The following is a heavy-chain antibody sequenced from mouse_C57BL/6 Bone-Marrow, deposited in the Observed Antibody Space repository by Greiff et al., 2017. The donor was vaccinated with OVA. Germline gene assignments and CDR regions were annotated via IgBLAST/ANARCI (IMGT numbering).Heavy chain of an antibody. CDR1: GYSITSCYY. V-gene: IGHV3-6*01. Sequence: EVQLVESGPGLVKPSQSLSLTCSVTGYSITSCYYWNWIRQFPGNKLEWMGYISYDGSNNYNPSLKNLISITRDTSKNQFFLKLNSVTTEDTATYYCARGGTVVWDFDVWGTGTTVTVSS. J-gene: IGHJ1*03. CDR3: ARGGTVVWDFDV. CDR2: ISYDGSN. D-gene: IGHD1-1*01.